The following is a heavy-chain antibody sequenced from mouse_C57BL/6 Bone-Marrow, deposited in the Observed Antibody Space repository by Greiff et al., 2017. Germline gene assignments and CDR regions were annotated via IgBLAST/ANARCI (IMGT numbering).Heavy chain of an antibody. CDR2: ISYDGSN. CDR1: GYSITSGYY. Sequence: DVQLQESGPGLVKPSQSLSLTCSVTGYSITSGYYWNWIRQFPGNKLEWMGYISYDGSNNYKPSLKNRISITRDTSKNQFFLKLNSVTTEDTATYYCARDPGFYYYGSSFDYWGQGTTLTVSS. CDR3: ARDPGFYYYGSSFDY. V-gene: IGHV3-6*01. D-gene: IGHD1-1*01. J-gene: IGHJ2*01.